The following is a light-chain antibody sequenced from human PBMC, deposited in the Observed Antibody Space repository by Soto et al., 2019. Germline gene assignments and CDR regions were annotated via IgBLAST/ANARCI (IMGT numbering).Light chain of an antibody. J-gene: IGKJ1*01. CDR1: KTISSW. CDR3: QHTFNSPPWT. V-gene: IGKV1-5*01. Sequence: DIQMTQSPSTLSGSVGDRVTITCRASKTISSWLAWYQQKPGKAPKLLISGASNLQSGVPSRFSGSGSGTDFTLTISSLQSEDFASYFCQHTFNSPPWTFGQGTKVDIK. CDR2: GAS.